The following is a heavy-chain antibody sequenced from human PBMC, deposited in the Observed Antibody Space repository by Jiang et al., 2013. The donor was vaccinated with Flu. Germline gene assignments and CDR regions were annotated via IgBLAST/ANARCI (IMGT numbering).Heavy chain of an antibody. CDR1: GYTFTSYA. CDR2: INTNTGNP. Sequence: QSGSELKKPGASVKVSCKASGYTFTSYAMNWVRQAPGQGLEWMGWINTNTGNPTYAQGFTGRFVFSLDTSVSTAYLQISSLKAEDTAVYYCATPSERVGATWFGIFDYWGQGTLVTVSS. D-gene: IGHD1-26*01. V-gene: IGHV7-4-1*02. CDR3: ATPSERVGATWFGIFDY. J-gene: IGHJ4*02.